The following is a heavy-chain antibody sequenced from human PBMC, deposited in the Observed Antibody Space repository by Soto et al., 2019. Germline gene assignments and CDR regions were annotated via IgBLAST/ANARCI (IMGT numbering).Heavy chain of an antibody. J-gene: IGHJ5*02. CDR3: ARAHIAARLGGTHNSFDP. CDR2: VIPIFGTA. CDR1: GGTFSSYA. V-gene: IGHV1-69*06. D-gene: IGHD6-6*01. Sequence: QVQLVQSGAEVKKPGSSVKVSCKASGGTFSSYAISWVRQAPGQGLEWMGGVIPIFGTANYAQKFQGRVTITAEKSTSTAYMEQSSLRYEDTAVYYCARAHIAARLGGTHNSFDPWGQGTLVTVSS.